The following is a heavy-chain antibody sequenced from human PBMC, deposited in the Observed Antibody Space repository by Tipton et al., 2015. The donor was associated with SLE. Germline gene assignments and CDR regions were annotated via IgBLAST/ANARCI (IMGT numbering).Heavy chain of an antibody. V-gene: IGHV4-38-2*01. CDR2: IYHSGST. CDR1: GYSISSGYY. Sequence: GLVKPSETLSLTCAVSGYSISSGYYWGWIRQPPGKGLEWTGSIYHSGSTYYNPSLKSRVTISVDTSKNQFSLKLSSVTAADTAVYYCARVGERIAAWGQGTLVTVSS. J-gene: IGHJ4*02. CDR3: ARVGERIAA. D-gene: IGHD6-6*01.